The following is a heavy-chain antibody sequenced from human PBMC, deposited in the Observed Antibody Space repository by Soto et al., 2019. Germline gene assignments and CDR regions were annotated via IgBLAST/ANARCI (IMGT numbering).Heavy chain of an antibody. D-gene: IGHD3-9*01. V-gene: IGHV3-21*01. CDR1: GFTFSSYS. J-gene: IGHJ4*02. CDR2: ISSSSSYI. Sequence: GGSLRLSCAASGFTFSSYSMNWVRQAPGKGLEWVSSISSSSSYIYYADSVKGRFTISRDNAMNSLYLQMNSLRAEDTAVYYCARETHPYYDILTGYYRFDYWGQGTLVTVSS. CDR3: ARETHPYYDILTGYYRFDY.